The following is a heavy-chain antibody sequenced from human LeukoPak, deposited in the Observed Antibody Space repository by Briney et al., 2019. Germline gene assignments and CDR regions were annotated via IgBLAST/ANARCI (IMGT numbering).Heavy chain of an antibody. J-gene: IGHJ4*02. CDR1: GGSISSYY. Sequence: SETLSLTCTVSGGSISSYYWSWIRQPPGKGLEWIGYIYYSGSTNYNPSLKSRVTISVDTSRNQFSLKLSSVTAADTAVYYCARGSRWQWLNYWGQGTLVTVSS. CDR2: IYYSGST. CDR3: ARGSRWQWLNY. V-gene: IGHV4-59*01. D-gene: IGHD6-19*01.